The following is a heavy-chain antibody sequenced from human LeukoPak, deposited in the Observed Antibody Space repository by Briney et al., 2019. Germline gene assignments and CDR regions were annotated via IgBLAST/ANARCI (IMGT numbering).Heavy chain of an antibody. Sequence: PGGSLRLPCAASGFTFDTYAMTWVRQAPGKGLEWVSAISGSGGSTYYADSVKGRFTISRDNSNNTLYLRMNSLRAEDTAVYYCAKATYSSSWYYFDYWGQGALVTVSS. CDR3: AKATYSSSWYYFDY. CDR1: GFTFDTYA. V-gene: IGHV3-23*01. CDR2: ISGSGGST. D-gene: IGHD6-13*01. J-gene: IGHJ4*02.